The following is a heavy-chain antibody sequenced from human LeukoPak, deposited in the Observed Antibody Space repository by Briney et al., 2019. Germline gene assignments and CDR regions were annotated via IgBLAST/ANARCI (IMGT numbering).Heavy chain of an antibody. V-gene: IGHV5-51*01. CDR2: IYPGDSGT. CDR3: ARGGCSSTSCYSEFDY. J-gene: IGHJ4*02. Sequence: GESLKISCKGSGYSFTSYWIGWVRQMPGKGLEWMGIIYPGDSGTRYSPSFQGQVTISADKSISTAYLQWSSLKASDTAMYYCARGGCSSTSCYSEFDYWGQGTLVTVSS. CDR1: GYSFTSYW. D-gene: IGHD2-2*02.